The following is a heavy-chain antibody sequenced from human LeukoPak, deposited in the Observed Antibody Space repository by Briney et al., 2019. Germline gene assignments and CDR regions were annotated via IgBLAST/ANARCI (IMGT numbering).Heavy chain of an antibody. Sequence: PGGSLRLSCTASGFTFSSYSMNWVRQAPGKGLEWVSSITSSSSYIYYADSVKGRFTISRDNAKNSLYLQMNSLRAEDTAVYYCAREMLAAVAAQSWGQGTLFTVSS. CDR1: GFTFSSYS. CDR2: ITSSSSYI. V-gene: IGHV3-21*01. J-gene: IGHJ5*02. CDR3: AREMLAAVAAQS. D-gene: IGHD6-19*01.